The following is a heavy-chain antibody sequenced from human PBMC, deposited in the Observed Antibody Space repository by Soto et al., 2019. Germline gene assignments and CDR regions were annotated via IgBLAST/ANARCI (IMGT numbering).Heavy chain of an antibody. CDR1: GDSISSGGYY. V-gene: IGHV4-31*03. J-gene: IGHJ4*02. D-gene: IGHD4-17*01. Sequence: SETLSLTCTVSGDSISSGGYYWSWIRQHPGKGLEWIGFIYYRGSTYYNPSLKSRVTISVDPSKTQFSLKLNSVTAADTAVYYCARVTTTVTNDIDYWGQGTLVTVYS. CDR3: ARVTTTVTNDIDY. CDR2: IYYRGST.